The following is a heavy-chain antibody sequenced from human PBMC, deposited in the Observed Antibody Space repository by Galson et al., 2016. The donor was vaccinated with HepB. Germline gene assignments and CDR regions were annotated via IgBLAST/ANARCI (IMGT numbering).Heavy chain of an antibody. D-gene: IGHD6-19*01. CDR2: INPDGSGT. J-gene: IGHJ6*02. Sequence: SCAASGFPFSTYWMHWVRQAPGQGPVWVSRINPDGSGTSYADSVQGRFTISRDNSKNMLYMQMNNLRAEDTALYYCVRDHIGGWFTDVWGQGTTVAVSS. CDR3: VRDHIGGWFTDV. CDR1: GFPFSTYW. V-gene: IGHV3-74*01.